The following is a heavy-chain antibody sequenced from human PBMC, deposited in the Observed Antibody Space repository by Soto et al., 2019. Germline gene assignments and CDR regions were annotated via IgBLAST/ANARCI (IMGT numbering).Heavy chain of an antibody. V-gene: IGHV3-48*02. CDR3: ARGAVTGTSLFDY. CDR1: GFTLTTYS. CDR2: INKNGFTI. J-gene: IGHJ4*02. D-gene: IGHD6-19*01. Sequence: VGSLRLSCAVSGFTLTTYSMNWVRQAPGKGLEWISFINKNGFTIYYADSVKGRFTISRDCAKNSLYLQMDSLRHEDTAVYYCARGAVTGTSLFDYWGLGTLVTVSS.